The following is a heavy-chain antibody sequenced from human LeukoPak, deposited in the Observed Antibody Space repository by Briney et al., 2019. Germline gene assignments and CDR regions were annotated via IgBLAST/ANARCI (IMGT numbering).Heavy chain of an antibody. CDR3: AKDHQFDFDY. Sequence: ASVTVSFTSSGYSVATHGFSWVRQAPGQGLEWMGWIGAYNGNTNYAQKFQGRVTMTTDTSTSTAYMELRRLRSDDTAVYYCAKDHQFDFDYWGQGTLVTASS. D-gene: IGHD2-15*01. CDR1: GYSVATHG. V-gene: IGHV1-18*01. CDR2: IGAYNGNT. J-gene: IGHJ4*02.